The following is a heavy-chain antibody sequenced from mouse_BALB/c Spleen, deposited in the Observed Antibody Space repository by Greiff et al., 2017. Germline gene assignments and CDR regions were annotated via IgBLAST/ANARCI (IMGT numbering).Heavy chain of an antibody. CDR3: ARPHGSSSLYAMDY. D-gene: IGHD1-1*01. CDR1: GFTFSSFG. J-gene: IGHJ4*01. CDR2: ISSGGSYT. Sequence: EVHLVESGGGLVQPGGSRKLSCAASGFTFSSFGMHWVRQAPEKGLEWVAYISSGGSYTYYPDSVKGRFTISRDNAKNTLYLQMSSLKSEDTAMYYCARPHGSSSLYAMDYWGQGTSVTVSS. V-gene: IGHV5-6*01.